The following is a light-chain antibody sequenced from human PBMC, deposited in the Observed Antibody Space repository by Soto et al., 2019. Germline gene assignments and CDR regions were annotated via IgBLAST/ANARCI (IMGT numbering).Light chain of an antibody. CDR3: CSYAGTSTHTV. Sequence: QSALTQPASVSGSPGQAITISCTGTSSDVGSYKLVFWYQQHPGKAPKLMISEVSKRPSGISDRFSGSKSGSTASLTITGLQAEDEADYYCCSYAGTSTHTVFGGGTQLTVL. CDR2: EVS. J-gene: IGLJ7*01. V-gene: IGLV2-23*02. CDR1: SSDVGSYKL.